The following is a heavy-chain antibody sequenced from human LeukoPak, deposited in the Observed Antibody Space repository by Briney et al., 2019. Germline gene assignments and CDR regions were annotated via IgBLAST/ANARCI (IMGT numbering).Heavy chain of an antibody. J-gene: IGHJ3*02. CDR3: ARDALYCTGTNCYPI. V-gene: IGHV3-74*01. Sequence: GGSLRLSCAASGFTFSGYRMHWVRQAPGKGLVWVSHINTDGSTTTYADSVKGRFTISRDNAKNTLYLQMNSLRAEDTAVYYCARDALYCTGTNCYPIWGQGTMVTVSS. CDR1: GFTFSGYR. CDR2: INTDGSTT. D-gene: IGHD2-2*01.